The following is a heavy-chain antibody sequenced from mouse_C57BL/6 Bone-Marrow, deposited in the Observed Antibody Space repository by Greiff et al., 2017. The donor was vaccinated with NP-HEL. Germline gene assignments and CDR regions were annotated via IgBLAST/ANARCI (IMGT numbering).Heavy chain of an antibody. CDR3: ARNFYDGEYFDY. D-gene: IGHD2-12*01. CDR1: GFTFSSYA. CDR2: ISDGGSYT. J-gene: IGHJ2*01. V-gene: IGHV5-4*03. Sequence: EVMLVESGGGLVKPGGSLKLSCAASGFTFSSYAMSWVRQTPEKRLEWVATISDGGSYTSYPDNVKGRFTISRDNAKNNLYLQMRHLRSEDTAMYYYARNFYDGEYFDYWGQGTTLTVSS.